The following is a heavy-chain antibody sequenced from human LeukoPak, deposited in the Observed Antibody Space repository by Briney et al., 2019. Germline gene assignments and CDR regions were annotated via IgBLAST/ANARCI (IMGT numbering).Heavy chain of an antibody. Sequence: PGGSLRLSCVASGFTFSSYLMQLVRQTPGKGLVSVSYIYNDGSRTNYADSVKGRFTISRDNAKNTLYLQMNSPRAEDTAIYYCVRDYHYYIDVWGKGTTVIVSS. CDR2: IYNDGSRT. J-gene: IGHJ6*03. CDR1: GFTFSSYL. V-gene: IGHV3-74*01. CDR3: VRDYHYYIDV.